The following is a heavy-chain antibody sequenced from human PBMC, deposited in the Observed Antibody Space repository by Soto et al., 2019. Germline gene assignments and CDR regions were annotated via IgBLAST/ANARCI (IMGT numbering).Heavy chain of an antibody. Sequence: ASVKVSCKASGFTFTSSAVQWVRQARGQRLEWIGWIVVGSGNTNYAQKFQERVTITRDMSTSTAYMGLSSLRSEDTAVYYCAAVGFSYGSGNYWGQGTLVTVSS. D-gene: IGHD3-10*01. J-gene: IGHJ4*02. V-gene: IGHV1-58*01. CDR2: IVVGSGNT. CDR1: GFTFTSSA. CDR3: AAVGFSYGSGNY.